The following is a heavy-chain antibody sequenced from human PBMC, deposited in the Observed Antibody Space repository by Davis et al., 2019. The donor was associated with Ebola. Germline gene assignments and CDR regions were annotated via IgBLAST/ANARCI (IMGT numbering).Heavy chain of an antibody. Sequence: SETLSLTCTVSGGSISSSSYYWGWIRQPPGKGLEWIGSIYYSGSTYYNPSLKSRVTISVDTSKNQFSLKLSSVTAADTAVYYCARRGDYDFWSGYYTGPYYFDYWGQGTLVTVSS. D-gene: IGHD3-3*01. V-gene: IGHV4-39*01. CDR3: ARRGDYDFWSGYYTGPYYFDY. J-gene: IGHJ4*02. CDR2: IYYSGST. CDR1: GGSISSSSYY.